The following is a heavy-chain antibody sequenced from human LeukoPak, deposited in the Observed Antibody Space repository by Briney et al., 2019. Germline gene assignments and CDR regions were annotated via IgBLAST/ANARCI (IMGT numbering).Heavy chain of an antibody. J-gene: IGHJ4*02. D-gene: IGHD2-2*01. CDR1: GFSFSSYS. CDR2: ISGSGNAK. Sequence: GGSLRLSCAAPGFSFSSYSMNWVRQAPGKGLEWVSYISGSGNAKHYTDSVKGRFTISRDNAKNALYLQMNSLRAEDTAVYFCARDYLYAVDYWGQGTLVTVSS. CDR3: ARDYLYAVDY. V-gene: IGHV3-48*01.